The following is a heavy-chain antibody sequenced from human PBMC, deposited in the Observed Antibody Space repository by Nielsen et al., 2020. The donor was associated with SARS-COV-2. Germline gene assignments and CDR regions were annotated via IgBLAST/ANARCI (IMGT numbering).Heavy chain of an antibody. D-gene: IGHD5-18*01. CDR2: INAGNGNT. CDR1: GYTFTSYA. J-gene: IGHJ5*02. Sequence: ASVKVSCKASGYTFTSYAMHWVRQAPGQRLEWMGWINAGNGNTKYSQKFQGRVTITRDTSASTAYMELSSLRSEDTAVYYCARTGGVQLWSHRTNWFDPWGQGTLVTVSS. CDR3: ARTGGVQLWSHRTNWFDP. V-gene: IGHV1-3*01.